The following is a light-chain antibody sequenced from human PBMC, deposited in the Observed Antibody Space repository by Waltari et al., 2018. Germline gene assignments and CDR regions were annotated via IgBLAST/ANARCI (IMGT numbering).Light chain of an antibody. CDR1: NIGSQH. CDR3: QVWDNSGDHPWV. V-gene: IGLV3-21*02. J-gene: IGLJ3*02. Sequence: SYVVTQPPSLSVAPGQTANFICGGNNIGSQHVNWYQQKPGQAPILVVYDYTDRPSGIPERFSGSNSGNTATLTISRVEAGDEADYYCQVWDNSGDHPWVFGGGTKLTVL. CDR2: DYT.